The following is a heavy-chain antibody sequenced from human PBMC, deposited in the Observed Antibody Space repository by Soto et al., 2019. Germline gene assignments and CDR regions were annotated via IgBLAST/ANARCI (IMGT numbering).Heavy chain of an antibody. V-gene: IGHV3-30-3*01. D-gene: IGHD3-3*01. J-gene: IGHJ4*02. Sequence: QVQLVESGGGVVQPGRSLRLSCAASGFTFSSYAMHWVRQAPGKGLEWVAVISYDGSNKYYADSVKGRFTISRDNSKNPLYLQMNSLRAEDTAVYYCARDLEMATSIGGRWGQGTLVTVSS. CDR3: ARDLEMATSIGGR. CDR1: GFTFSSYA. CDR2: ISYDGSNK.